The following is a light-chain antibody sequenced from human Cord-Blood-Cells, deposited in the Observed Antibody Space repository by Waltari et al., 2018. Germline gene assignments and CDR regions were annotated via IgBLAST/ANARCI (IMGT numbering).Light chain of an antibody. CDR2: DVS. CDR3: SSYTSSSTLVV. Sequence: SALTQPASVSGSPGQSITISCPGTSSDVGGSNYVSWYQQHPGKPPKLMIYDVSIRPSGVSNRFSGSKSGNTASLTISGLQAEDEADYYCSSYTSSSTLVVFGGGTKLTVL. CDR1: SSDVGGSNY. V-gene: IGLV2-14*01. J-gene: IGLJ2*01.